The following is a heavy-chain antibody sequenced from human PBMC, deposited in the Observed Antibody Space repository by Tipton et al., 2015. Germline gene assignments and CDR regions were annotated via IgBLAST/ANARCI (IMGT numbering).Heavy chain of an antibody. J-gene: IGHJ4*02. CDR3: ARARGRHGGLFDS. CDR1: GDSINSYY. V-gene: IGHV4-59*01. D-gene: IGHD4-23*01. CDR2: IHYSGAT. Sequence: TLSLTCTVSGDSINSYYWSWIRQPPGKGPEWIGYIHYSGATKYNPSLKSRVTISVDTSKTQFSLKMSSVTASDTAVYYCARARGRHGGLFDSWGQGILVTVSS.